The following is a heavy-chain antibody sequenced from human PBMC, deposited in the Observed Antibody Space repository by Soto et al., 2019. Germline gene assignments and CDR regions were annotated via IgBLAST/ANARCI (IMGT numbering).Heavy chain of an antibody. CDR1: GGSISSGGYY. J-gene: IGHJ6*02. V-gene: IGHV4-31*03. CDR3: ARDSAPECSSTSCYTDDYGMDV. CDR2: IYYSGST. D-gene: IGHD2-2*02. Sequence: QVQLQESGPGLVKPSQTLSLTCTVSGGSISSGGYYWSWIRQHPGKGLEWIGYIYYSGSTYYNPSLKSRVNISLDTSKNQVSLKLRSVTAADTAVYYCARDSAPECSSTSCYTDDYGMDVWGQGTTVTVSS.